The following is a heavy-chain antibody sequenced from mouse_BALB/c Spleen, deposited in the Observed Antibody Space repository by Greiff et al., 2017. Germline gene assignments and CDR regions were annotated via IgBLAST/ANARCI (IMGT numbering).Heavy chain of an antibody. V-gene: IGHV5-15*02. Sequence: EVQGVESGGGLVQPGGSRKLSCAASGFTFSDYGMAWVRQAPGKGPEWVAFISNLAYSIYYADTVTGRFTISRENAKNTLYLEMSSLRSEDTAMYYCARQAVTTVSLDYWGQGTTLTVSS. D-gene: IGHD1-1*01. CDR3: ARQAVTTVSLDY. CDR1: GFTFSDYG. CDR2: ISNLAYSI. J-gene: IGHJ2*01.